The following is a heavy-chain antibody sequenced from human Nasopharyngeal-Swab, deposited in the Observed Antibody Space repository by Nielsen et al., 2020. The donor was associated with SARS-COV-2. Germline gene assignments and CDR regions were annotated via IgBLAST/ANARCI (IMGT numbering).Heavy chain of an antibody. Sequence: GGSLRLSCAASGFTFSDYYMACVRHAPGKGLEWLSYISTSGRSTDSADSVKGRFTISRDHANNLLFLQMNSLRAEDTAVYYCARDLTGTGYYGMDVWGQGTTVTVSS. CDR3: ARDLTGTGYYGMDV. CDR1: GFTFSDYY. J-gene: IGHJ6*02. V-gene: IGHV3-11*04. CDR2: ISTSGRST. D-gene: IGHD1-7*01.